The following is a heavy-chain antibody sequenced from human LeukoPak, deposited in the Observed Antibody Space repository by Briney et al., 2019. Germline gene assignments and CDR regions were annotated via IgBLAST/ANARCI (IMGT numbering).Heavy chain of an antibody. Sequence: ASVKVSCKASGYTFTAYYLHWGRQTPRQRLEWMGWINPNSGDTNYAQKFQGRVTLTRDTSILTAYMDLSRLTSDDTAVYFCAKDRGGLAAGAVNPWGQGTLVTVSS. D-gene: IGHD1-26*01. CDR3: AKDRGGLAAGAVNP. CDR2: INPNSGDT. V-gene: IGHV1-2*02. J-gene: IGHJ5*02. CDR1: GYTFTAYY.